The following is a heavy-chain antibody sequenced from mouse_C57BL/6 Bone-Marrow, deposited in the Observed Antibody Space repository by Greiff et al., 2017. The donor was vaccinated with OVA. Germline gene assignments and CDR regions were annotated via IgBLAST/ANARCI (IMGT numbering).Heavy chain of an antibody. J-gene: IGHJ3*01. CDR1: GFTFSDYY. CDR2: ISNGGGST. Sequence: EVKLVESGGGLVQPGGSLKLSCAASGFTFSDYYMYWVRQTPEKRLEWVAYISNGGGSTYYPDTVQGRFTISRDNAKNTLYLQMSRLKSEDTAMYYCARQGEDDWFAYWGQGTLVTVSA. D-gene: IGHD2-3*01. V-gene: IGHV5-12*01. CDR3: ARQGEDDWFAY.